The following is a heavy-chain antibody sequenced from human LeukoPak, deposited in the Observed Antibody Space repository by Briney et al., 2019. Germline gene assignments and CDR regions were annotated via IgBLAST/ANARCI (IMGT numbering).Heavy chain of an antibody. CDR1: GFTFSSYA. D-gene: IGHD1-26*01. V-gene: IGHV3-23*01. CDR2: ISGGGGTP. Sequence: GGSLRLSCAASGFTFSSYAMSWVRQAPGKGLEWVSTISGGGGTPYYADSVKGRFTISRDNSKNTLFLQMNSLRVEDTAVYYCARRRYSGSSQHVDYWGQGTLVTVSS. J-gene: IGHJ4*02. CDR3: ARRRYSGSSQHVDY.